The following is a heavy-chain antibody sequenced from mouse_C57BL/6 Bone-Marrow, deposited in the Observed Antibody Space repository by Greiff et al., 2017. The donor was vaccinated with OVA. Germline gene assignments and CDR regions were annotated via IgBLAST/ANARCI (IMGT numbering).Heavy chain of an antibody. Sequence: QVQLQQPGAELVKPGASVKLSCKASGYTFTSYWMHWVKQRPGQGLEWIGMIHPNSGSTNYNEKFKSKATLTVDKSSSTAYMQLSSLTSEDSAVYYVAVYDGDYSWFAYWGQGTLVTVSA. CDR1: GYTFTSYW. V-gene: IGHV1-64*01. CDR2: IHPNSGST. J-gene: IGHJ3*01. CDR3: AVYDGDYSWFAY. D-gene: IGHD2-3*01.